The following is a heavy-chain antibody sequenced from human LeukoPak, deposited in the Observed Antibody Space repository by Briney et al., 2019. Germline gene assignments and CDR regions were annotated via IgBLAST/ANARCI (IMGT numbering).Heavy chain of an antibody. J-gene: IGHJ1*01. CDR1: GFTFTNAW. Sequence: GGSLRLSCTASGFTFTNAWMSWVRQAPGKGLEWVGRIKSKNEGGTTEYAAPVKGRFTISRDASKNTLYLQMDGLETEDTAVYYCTTYPPTVVKAWGQGTLVTVSS. CDR2: IKSKNEGGTT. CDR3: TTYPPTVVKA. D-gene: IGHD4-23*01. V-gene: IGHV3-15*01.